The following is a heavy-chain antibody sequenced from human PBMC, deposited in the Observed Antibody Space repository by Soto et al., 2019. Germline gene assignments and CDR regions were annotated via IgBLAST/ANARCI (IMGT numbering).Heavy chain of an antibody. Sequence: QVQLVQSGAEVKKPGSSVKVSCKASGGTFSSYAISWVRQAPGQGLEWMGGIIPIFGTANYAQKFQGRVTITADESTSTAYMELSSLRSEDTAVYYCARGLPGHLDSSGYFGPFDHWGQGTLVTVSS. CDR2: IIPIFGTA. CDR3: ARGLPGHLDSSGYFGPFDH. J-gene: IGHJ4*02. V-gene: IGHV1-69*01. D-gene: IGHD3-22*01. CDR1: GGTFSSYA.